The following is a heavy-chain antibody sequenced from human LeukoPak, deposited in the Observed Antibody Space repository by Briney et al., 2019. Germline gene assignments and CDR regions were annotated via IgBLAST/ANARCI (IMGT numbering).Heavy chain of an antibody. Sequence: GGSLRLSCAASGFTFSSYAMSWVRQAPGKGLEWVSAISGSGGSTYYADSVKGRFTISRDNSKNTLYLQMNSLRAEDTAVYFCARWGNDYSQFDSWGQGTLVTVS. D-gene: IGHD4-11*01. V-gene: IGHV3-23*01. CDR2: ISGSGGST. J-gene: IGHJ4*02. CDR1: GFTFSSYA. CDR3: ARWGNDYSQFDS.